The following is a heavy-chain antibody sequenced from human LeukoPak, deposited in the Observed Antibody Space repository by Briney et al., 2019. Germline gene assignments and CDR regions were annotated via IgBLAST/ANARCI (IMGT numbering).Heavy chain of an antibody. CDR1: GDSITGSTYY. D-gene: IGHD1-7*01. J-gene: IGHJ4*02. CDR3: ARLIPNYPYCFDY. CDR2: IHYSGST. Sequence: SETLSLTCIVSGDSITGSTYYWGWIRLSPGKGLEWIGSIHYSGSTYYNPSLKRRVTMSEDTSKNQISLKLRSVTAADTAVYFCARLIPNYPYCFDYWGQGTLVTVSS. V-gene: IGHV4-39*01.